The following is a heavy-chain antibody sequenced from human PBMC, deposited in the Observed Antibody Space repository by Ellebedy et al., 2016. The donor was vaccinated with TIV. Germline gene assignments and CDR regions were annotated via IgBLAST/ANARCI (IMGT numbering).Heavy chain of an antibody. CDR3: ARAGLGDSWLDY. V-gene: IGHV3-21*01. J-gene: IGHJ4*02. Sequence: GESLKISCAASGFTFSSYTMNWVRQAPGKGLEWVSSITSTSGTMYYAASVQGRFTSSRDNAKNSLYLQMHSLRGEETAVYYCARAGLGDSWLDYWGQGTLVTVSS. CDR1: GFTFSSYT. CDR2: ITSTSGTM. D-gene: IGHD2-21*02.